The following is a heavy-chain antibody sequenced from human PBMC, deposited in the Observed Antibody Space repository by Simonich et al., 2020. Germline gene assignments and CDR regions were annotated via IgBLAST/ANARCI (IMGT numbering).Heavy chain of an antibody. J-gene: IGHJ2*01. Sequence: QVQLQQWGAGLLKPSATLSLTCAVYGGSFRGYYWSWVRQPPGKGVGWIGEINHSGSTNYNPSLKGRVTISVDTYKNQFSLKLSSVTAADTAVYYCARGKNYDILTGGWYFDLWGRGTLVTVSS. CDR3: ARGKNYDILTGGWYFDL. CDR1: GGSFRGYY. D-gene: IGHD3-9*01. V-gene: IGHV4-34*01. CDR2: INHSGST.